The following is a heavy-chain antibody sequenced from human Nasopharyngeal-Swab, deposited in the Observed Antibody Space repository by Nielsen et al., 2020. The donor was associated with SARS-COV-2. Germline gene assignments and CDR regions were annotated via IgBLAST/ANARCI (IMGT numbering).Heavy chain of an antibody. D-gene: IGHD3-10*01. Sequence: SETLSLTCTVSGGSISSGGYYWSWIRQHPGKGLEWIGYIYYSGSTYYNPSLKSRVTISVDTSKNQFSLKLSSVTAADTAVYYCARLAGRSGWFDPWGQGTLVTVSS. CDR1: GGSISSGGYY. CDR3: ARLAGRSGWFDP. V-gene: IGHV4-31*03. J-gene: IGHJ5*02. CDR2: IYYSGST.